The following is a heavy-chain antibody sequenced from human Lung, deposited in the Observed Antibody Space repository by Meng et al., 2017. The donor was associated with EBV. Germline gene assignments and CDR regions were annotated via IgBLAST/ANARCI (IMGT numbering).Heavy chain of an antibody. CDR1: GDSVSSNRAA. V-gene: IGHV6-1*01. Sequence: QVHGQESGPRPAKPSQTLSRTWAISGDSVSSNRAAWNWIRQSPSRGLGWLGRTYYRSKWYNDYAVSVKSRITINPDTSKNQFSLQLNSVTPEDTAVYYCASSRPLAGNWNYHYWGQGTLVTVSS. CDR2: TYYRSKWYN. J-gene: IGHJ4*02. D-gene: IGHD1-7*01. CDR3: ASSRPLAGNWNYHY.